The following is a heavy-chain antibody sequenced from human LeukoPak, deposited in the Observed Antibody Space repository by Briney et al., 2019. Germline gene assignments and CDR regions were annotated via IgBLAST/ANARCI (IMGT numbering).Heavy chain of an antibody. CDR2: ISSDGNNK. Sequence: PGGSVRLSCAASGFTFSSYAINWVRQAPGKGLEWVGVISSDGNNKYYAESVKGRFTISRDNSKNTLYLQMNSLRTEDTAVYYCAKKASLVRGEIYLDYWGQGTLVTVFS. CDR1: GFTFSSYA. J-gene: IGHJ4*02. CDR3: AKKASLVRGEIYLDY. D-gene: IGHD3-10*01. V-gene: IGHV3-30*18.